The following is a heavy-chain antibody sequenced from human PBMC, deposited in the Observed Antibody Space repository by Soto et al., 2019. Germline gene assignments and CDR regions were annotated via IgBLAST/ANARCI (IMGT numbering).Heavy chain of an antibody. CDR2: IYDSENT. V-gene: IGHV4-30-4*08. D-gene: IGHD2-21*01. Sequence: SETLSLTCTVSGGSISSGIYYWNWIRQHPGKGLEWIGYIYDSENTYYNPSLKSRVTISLETSKSQMSLRLTSVTAADTAVYYCARLGAYYQSLDPWGPGTLVTVSS. J-gene: IGHJ5*02. CDR3: ARLGAYYQSLDP. CDR1: GGSISSGIYY.